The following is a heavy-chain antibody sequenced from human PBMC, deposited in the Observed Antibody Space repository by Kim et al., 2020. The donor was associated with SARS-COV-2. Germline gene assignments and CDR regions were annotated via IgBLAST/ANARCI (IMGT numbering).Heavy chain of an antibody. CDR1: GGSIRSRDYY. V-gene: IGHV4-39*07. CDR2: VYYDGDT. J-gene: IGHJ6*02. D-gene: IGHD2-15*01. CDR3: ARDRCSGGSCDGLDV. Sequence: SETLSLTCSVSGGSIRSRDYYWVWIRQPPGKGLEWIGAVYYDGDTYYNPSLKSRVTISVDTSKNQFSLKLSSVTAADTAVYYCARDRCSGGSCDGLDVWGQGTTVTVSS.